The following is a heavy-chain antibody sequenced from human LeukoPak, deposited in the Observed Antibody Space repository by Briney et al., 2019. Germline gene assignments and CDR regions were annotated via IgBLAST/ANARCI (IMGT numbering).Heavy chain of an antibody. CDR2: IIPIFGTA. J-gene: IGHJ4*02. V-gene: IGHV1-69*06. Sequence: SVKVSCKASGGTFSSYAISWVRQAPGQGLEWMGGIIPIFGTANYTQKFQGRVTITADKSTSTAYMELSSLRSEDTAVYYCAILDYGGNSVIDYWGQGTLVTVSS. CDR1: GGTFSSYA. CDR3: AILDYGGNSVIDY. D-gene: IGHD4-23*01.